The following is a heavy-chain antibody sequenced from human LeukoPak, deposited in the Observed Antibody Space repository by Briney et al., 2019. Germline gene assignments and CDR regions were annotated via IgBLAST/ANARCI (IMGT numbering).Heavy chain of an antibody. CDR3: ARAEQWLVPDAFDI. D-gene: IGHD6-19*01. V-gene: IGHV4-34*01. CDR2: INHSGST. J-gene: IGHJ3*02. CDR1: GGSFSGYY. Sequence: SETLSLTCAVYGGSFSGYYWSWIRQPPGKGLEWIGEINHSGSTNYNPSLKSRVTISVDMSKNQSSLKLSSVTAADTAVCYCARAEQWLVPDAFDIWGQGTMVTVSS.